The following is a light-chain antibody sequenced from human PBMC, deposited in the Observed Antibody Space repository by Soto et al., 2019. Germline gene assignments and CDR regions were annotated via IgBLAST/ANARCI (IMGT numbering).Light chain of an antibody. J-gene: IGKJ1*01. V-gene: IGKV3-15*01. Sequence: EIVLTQSPATLCLSPGERATLSYSASQSVSSNVAWYQQKPGQAPRLLIDAASTRADGVPARFSGSGSGTEFTLTISSLQPDDFATYYCQQYTNTNNPWMFGQGTKVDIK. CDR3: QQYTNTNNPWM. CDR1: QSVSSN. CDR2: AAS.